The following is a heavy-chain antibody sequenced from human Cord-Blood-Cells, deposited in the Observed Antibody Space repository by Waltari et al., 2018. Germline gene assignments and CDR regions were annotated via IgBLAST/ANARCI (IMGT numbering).Heavy chain of an antibody. V-gene: IGHV3-33*01. D-gene: IGHD1-1*01. CDR2: IWYDGSNK. Sequence: QVQLVESGGGVVQPGRSLRLSCAASGFTFSSYGMYWVRQAPGKGLEWVAVIWYDGSNKYYADSVKGRFTISRDNSKNTLYLQMNSLRAEDTAVYYCARGWNYFDYWGQGTLVTVSS. J-gene: IGHJ4*02. CDR1: GFTFSSYG. CDR3: ARGWNYFDY.